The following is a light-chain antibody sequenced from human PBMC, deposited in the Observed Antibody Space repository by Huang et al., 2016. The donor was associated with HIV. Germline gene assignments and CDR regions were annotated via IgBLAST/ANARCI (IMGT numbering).Light chain of an antibody. CDR1: QSISTW. J-gene: IGKJ1*01. Sequence: DIQMTQSPSTLSASVRDRVTITCRASQSISTWLAWYQQKPGKAPKLLIYKASSLESGVPSRFSGSVSGTDFTLTISSLQPDDFATYYCQQYNSYSPTFGQGTKVEIK. CDR2: KAS. V-gene: IGKV1-5*03. CDR3: QQYNSYSPT.